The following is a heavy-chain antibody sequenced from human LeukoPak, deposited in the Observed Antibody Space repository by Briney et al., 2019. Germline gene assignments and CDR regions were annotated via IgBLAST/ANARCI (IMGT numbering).Heavy chain of an antibody. D-gene: IGHD3-10*01. CDR3: ARDRAGKNYYYYGMDV. V-gene: IGHV3-7*01. CDR1: GFTFSSYW. CDR2: IKQDGSEK. J-gene: IGHJ6*02. Sequence: GGSLRLSCAASGFTFSSYWMSWVRQAPGKGREGVANIKQDGSEKYYVDSVKGRFTISRDNAKNSLYLQMNSLRAEDTAVYYCARDRAGKNYYYYGMDVWGQGTTVTVSS.